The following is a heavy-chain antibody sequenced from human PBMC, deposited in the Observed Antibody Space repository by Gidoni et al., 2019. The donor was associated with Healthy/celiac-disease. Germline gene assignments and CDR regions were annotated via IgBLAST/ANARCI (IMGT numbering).Heavy chain of an antibody. Sequence: QVQLVQSGAEVKKPGSSVKVSCKASGGTFSSYAISWVRQAPGQGLEWMGGIIPIFGTANYAQKFQGRVTITADESTSTAYMELSSLRSEDTAVYYCARSSSKYYYDSRSTDYYYYYGMDVWGQGTTVTVSS. D-gene: IGHD3-22*01. V-gene: IGHV1-69*19. CDR1: GGTFSSYA. CDR3: ARSSSKYYYDSRSTDYYYYYGMDV. CDR2: IIPIFGTA. J-gene: IGHJ6*02.